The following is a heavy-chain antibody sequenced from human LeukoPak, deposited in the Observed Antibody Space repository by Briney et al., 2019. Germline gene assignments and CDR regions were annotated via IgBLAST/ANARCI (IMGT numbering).Heavy chain of an antibody. CDR1: GFTFSSYS. D-gene: IGHD2-21*02. V-gene: IGHV3-74*01. CDR2: IHGDGSTT. Sequence: GGSLRLSCAASGFTFSSYSMHWVRQAPGKGLVWVSRIHGDGSTTNYADSVKGRFSISRDNAKNTLYLQMNSLRAEDTAVYYCALPSCGGDCFSGWGQGTLVTVSS. CDR3: ALPSCGGDCFSG. J-gene: IGHJ4*02.